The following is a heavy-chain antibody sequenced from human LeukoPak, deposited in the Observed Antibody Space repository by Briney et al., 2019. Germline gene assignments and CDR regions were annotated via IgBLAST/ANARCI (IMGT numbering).Heavy chain of an antibody. CDR2: IWYDGSNK. J-gene: IGHJ6*02. CDR1: GFTFSSYG. V-gene: IGHV3-33*01. D-gene: IGHD5-12*01. Sequence: GGSLRLSCAASGFTFSSYGMHWVRQAPGKGPEWVAVIWYDGSNKYYADSVKGRFTISRDNSKNTLYLQMNSLRAEDTAVYYCARAYSGDEYYYYYYGMGVWGQGTTVTVSS. CDR3: ARAYSGDEYYYYYYGMGV.